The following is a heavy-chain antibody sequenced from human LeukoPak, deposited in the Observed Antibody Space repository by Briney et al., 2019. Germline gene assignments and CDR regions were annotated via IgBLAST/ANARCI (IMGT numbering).Heavy chain of an antibody. J-gene: IGHJ3*02. CDR3: ARAESIAVAGTKYSAFDI. V-gene: IGHV1-46*01. CDR1: GYTFTSYY. CDR2: INPSGGST. D-gene: IGHD6-19*01. Sequence: GASVKVSCKASGYTFTSYYMHWVRQAPGQGLEWVGIINPSGGSTSYAQKFQGRVTMTRDTSTSTVYMELSSLRSEDTAVYYCARAESIAVAGTKYSAFDIWGQGTMVTVSS.